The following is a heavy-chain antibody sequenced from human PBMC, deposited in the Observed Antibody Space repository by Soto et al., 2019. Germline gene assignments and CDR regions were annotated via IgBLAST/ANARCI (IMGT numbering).Heavy chain of an antibody. CDR3: ARGLATLPVFAFDI. J-gene: IGHJ3*02. Sequence: QGTLKESGPTLVKPTQTLTLTCSFSGFSLTTSGVGVGWIRQSPGKALEWLALIYWSGDEHYRPSLKSRLSIFKDTSKNHVVLIMTAMDPVDTATYYCARGLATLPVFAFDIWGQGTMVTVSS. V-gene: IGHV2-5*01. CDR2: IYWSGDE. CDR1: GFSLTTSGVG. D-gene: IGHD6-6*01.